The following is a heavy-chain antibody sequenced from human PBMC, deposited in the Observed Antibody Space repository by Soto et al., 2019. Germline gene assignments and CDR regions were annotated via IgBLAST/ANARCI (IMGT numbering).Heavy chain of an antibody. CDR3: ARDWGRAVLMVYAYYFDY. CDR1: GYTFTGYY. CDR2: INPNSGGT. D-gene: IGHD2-8*01. V-gene: IGHV1-2*02. J-gene: IGHJ4*02. Sequence: GASVKVSCKASGYTFTGYYMHWVRQAPGQGLEWMEWINPNSGGTNYAQKFQGRVTMTRDTSISTAYMELSRLRSDDTAVYYCARDWGRAVLMVYAYYFDYWGQGTLVTVSS.